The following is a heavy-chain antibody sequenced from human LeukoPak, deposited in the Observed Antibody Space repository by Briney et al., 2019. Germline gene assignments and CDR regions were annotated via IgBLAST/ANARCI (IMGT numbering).Heavy chain of an antibody. CDR2: ISFDGSNK. J-gene: IGHJ5*02. D-gene: IGHD1-14*01. CDR1: GFTFSSYT. Sequence: GGSLRLSCVASGFTFSSYTMHWVRQAPGKGLEWVAFISFDGSNKYFADSVKGRFTISRDDSKNTLDLQMNSLRAEDTAVYYCVRSGSGGQNWFDPWGERPVVSVSS. CDR3: VRSGSGGQNWFDP. V-gene: IGHV3-30*04.